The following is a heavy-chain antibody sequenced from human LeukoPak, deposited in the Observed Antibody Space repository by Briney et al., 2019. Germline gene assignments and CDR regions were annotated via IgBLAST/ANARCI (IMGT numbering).Heavy chain of an antibody. Sequence: GGSLRLSCAASGFTFSNFGMHWVRQAPGKGLERVAVISYDGSNKYYADSVKGRFTISRDNSKNTLYLQMNSLRTEDTAVYYCAKGGEICSGGSCSPGYWGQGALVTVSS. CDR2: ISYDGSNK. V-gene: IGHV3-30*18. J-gene: IGHJ4*02. CDR3: AKGGEICSGGSCSPGY. D-gene: IGHD2-15*01. CDR1: GFTFSNFG.